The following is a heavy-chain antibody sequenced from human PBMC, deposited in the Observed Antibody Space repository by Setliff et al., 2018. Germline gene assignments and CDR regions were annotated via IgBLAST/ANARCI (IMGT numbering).Heavy chain of an antibody. CDR1: GYTFTSYG. CDR3: ARGPLDFVVTPAAAKFDY. CDR2: INA. V-gene: IGHV1-18*01. Sequence: GASVKVSCKSSGYTFTSYGINWVRQAPGQGLEWMGWINAYAQKFQGRVTMTIDTLTSTAYMELRSLRSDDTAVYYCARGPLDFVVTPAAAKFDYWGQGTLVTVSS. D-gene: IGHD2-2*01. J-gene: IGHJ4*02.